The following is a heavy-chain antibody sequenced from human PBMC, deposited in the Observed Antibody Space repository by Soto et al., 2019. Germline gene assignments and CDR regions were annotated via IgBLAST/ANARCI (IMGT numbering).Heavy chain of an antibody. J-gene: IGHJ4*02. CDR1: GYTFSNQW. D-gene: IGHD6-13*01. V-gene: IGHV5-51*01. CDR3: ATHTSTGYWDC. CDR2: THPGNSES. Sequence: GESLKISSQGSGYTFSNQWIAWVRQMPGKGLEWMGLTHPGNSESRYSPSIQGQVTMSVDKSINTAFLQWSSLKASDSAMYYCATHTSTGYWDCWGQGTLVTVSS.